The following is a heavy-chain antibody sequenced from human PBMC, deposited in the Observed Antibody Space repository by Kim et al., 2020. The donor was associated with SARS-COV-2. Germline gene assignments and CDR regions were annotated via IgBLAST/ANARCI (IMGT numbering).Heavy chain of an antibody. CDR3: ARVSPNVCFDY. V-gene: IGHV4-34*01. CDR1: GGSFSGYY. Sequence: SETLSLTCAVYGGSFSGYYWSWIRQPPGKGLEWIGEINHSGSTNYNPSLKSRVTISVDTSKNQFSLKLSSVTAADTAVYYCARVSPNVCFDYWGQGTLVTVAS. J-gene: IGHJ4*02. CDR2: INHSGST. D-gene: IGHD1-1*01.